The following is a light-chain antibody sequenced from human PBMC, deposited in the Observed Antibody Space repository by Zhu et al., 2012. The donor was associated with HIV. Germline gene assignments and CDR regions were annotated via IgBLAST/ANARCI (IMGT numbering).Light chain of an antibody. CDR1: QGISNH. CDR3: QHLTLYPT. J-gene: IGKJ4*01. V-gene: IGKV1-9*01. CDR2: GAS. Sequence: DIQLTQSPSFLSASVGDRVTITCRASQGISNHLAWYHQKAGKAPKLLIYGASIVQTGVPSRFSGSGSGTEFTLTISSLQPGDFATYFCQHLTLYPTFGGGSRVEIK.